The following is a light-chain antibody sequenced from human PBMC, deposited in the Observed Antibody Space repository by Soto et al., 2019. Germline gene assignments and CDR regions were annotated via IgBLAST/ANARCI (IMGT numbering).Light chain of an antibody. J-gene: IGKJ1*01. CDR1: QSVSSY. Sequence: IVLTQSPATLSLSPGERATLSCRASQSVSSYLAWYQQKPGQAPRLLIYDASNRATGIPARFSGSGSGTDFPLTISSLEPEDFAVYYCQQRSNWPPTWTFGQGTKV. CDR2: DAS. V-gene: IGKV3-11*01. CDR3: QQRSNWPPTWT.